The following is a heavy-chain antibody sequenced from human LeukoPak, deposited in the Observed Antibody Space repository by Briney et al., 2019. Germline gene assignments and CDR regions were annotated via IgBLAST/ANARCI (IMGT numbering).Heavy chain of an antibody. D-gene: IGHD6-13*01. V-gene: IGHV4-38-2*02. CDR3: AREGPAAGTT. CDR2: IYHSGST. Sequence: SETLSLTCTVSGYSISIGYYWGWIRQPPGKGLEWIGSIYHSGSTYYNPSLKSRVTLSVDKSKNQFSLKLSSVTAADTAVYYCAREGPAAGTTWGQGTLVTVSS. CDR1: GYSISIGYY. J-gene: IGHJ5*02.